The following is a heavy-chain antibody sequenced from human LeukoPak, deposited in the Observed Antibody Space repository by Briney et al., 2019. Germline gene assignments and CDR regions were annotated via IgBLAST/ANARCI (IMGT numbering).Heavy chain of an antibody. CDR2: INHSGST. CDR3: ARGLGTGWIQLWLRAAAFDI. V-gene: IGHV4-34*01. J-gene: IGHJ3*02. Sequence: SETLSLTCAVYGGSFSGYYWSWIRQPPGKGLEWIGEINHSGSTNYNPSLKSRVTISVDTSKNQFSLKLSSVTAADTAVYYCARGLGTGWIQLWLRAAAFDIWGQGTMVTVSS. D-gene: IGHD5-18*01. CDR1: GGSFSGYY.